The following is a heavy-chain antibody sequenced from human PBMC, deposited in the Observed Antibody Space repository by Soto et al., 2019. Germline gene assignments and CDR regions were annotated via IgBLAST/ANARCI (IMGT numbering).Heavy chain of an antibody. CDR1: GFSFNIFA. Sequence: GGSLRLSCAASGFSFNIFAMNWVRQAPGQGLEWVSGISGGGGSTYYADSVKGRFTISRDNSNNTLYLQMNSLRAEDTAVYYCARARADYYDSSGYPLGYWGQGTLVTVSS. V-gene: IGHV3-23*01. CDR3: ARARADYYDSSGYPLGY. CDR2: ISGGGGST. J-gene: IGHJ4*02. D-gene: IGHD3-22*01.